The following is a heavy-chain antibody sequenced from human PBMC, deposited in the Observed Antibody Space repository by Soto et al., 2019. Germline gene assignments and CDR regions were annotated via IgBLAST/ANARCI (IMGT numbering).Heavy chain of an antibody. D-gene: IGHD3-22*01. Sequence: SETLSLTCTVSGGSISSGDYYWSWIRQPPGKGLEWIGYIYYSGSTYYNPSLKSRVTISVDTSKNQFSLKLSSVTAADTAVYYCARDTHYYYDSSGYDIWGQGTLVTVSS. CDR3: ARDTHYYYDSSGYDI. V-gene: IGHV4-30-4*01. J-gene: IGHJ4*02. CDR2: IYYSGST. CDR1: GGSISSGDYY.